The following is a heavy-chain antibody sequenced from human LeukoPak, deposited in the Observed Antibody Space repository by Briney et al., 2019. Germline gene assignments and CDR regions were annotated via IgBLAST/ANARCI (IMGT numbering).Heavy chain of an antibody. CDR3: ASMTRVGSKSKFYYAS. CDR1: QFTFHNYS. D-gene: IGHD1-26*01. CDR2: ISSIDNHT. V-gene: IGHV3-21*06. J-gene: IGHJ4*02. Sequence: GWSQRLSYPVSQFTFHNYSLSWVRQAPRKGLEGVSSISSIDNHTSYADSINGSSTISRDSAKSSLFLQMNGLIAKHTSMYYCASMTRVGSKSKFYYASWGAGTLVSVSS.